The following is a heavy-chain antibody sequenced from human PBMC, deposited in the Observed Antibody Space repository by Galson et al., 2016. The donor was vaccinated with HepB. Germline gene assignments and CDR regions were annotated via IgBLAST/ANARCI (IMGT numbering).Heavy chain of an antibody. CDR1: GFTFSSYG. V-gene: IGHV3-33*01. J-gene: IGHJ4*02. CDR3: VRDSGGYRDGPQYYLDY. CDR2: IWYDGGKK. Sequence: SLRLSCAASGFTFSSYGMHWVRQAPGKGLEWVAIIWYDGGKKYYADSVKGRFTISRDHAENSLSLQMDSLRPEDTGVYFCVRDSGGYRDGPQYYLDYWGQGVLVTVSS. D-gene: IGHD5-18*01.